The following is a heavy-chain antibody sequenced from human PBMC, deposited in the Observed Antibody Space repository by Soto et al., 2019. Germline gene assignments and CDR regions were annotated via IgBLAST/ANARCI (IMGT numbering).Heavy chain of an antibody. CDR2: TYYRSKWYI. V-gene: IGHV6-1*01. Sequence: QVQLQQSGPGLVKPSQTLSLTCDISGDSVSSNSAAWNWIRQTPSRGLEWLGRTYYRSKWYINYAVSVKSRITVNPDTSKNQFSLQLNSVTPEDTAVSYCARGSWDDVTGHYYMDVWGKGTTVTVSS. D-gene: IGHD1-1*01. J-gene: IGHJ6*03. CDR1: GDSVSSNSAA. CDR3: ARGSWDDVTGHYYMDV.